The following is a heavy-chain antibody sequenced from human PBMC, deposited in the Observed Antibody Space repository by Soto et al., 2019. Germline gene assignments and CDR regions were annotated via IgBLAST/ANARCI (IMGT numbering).Heavy chain of an antibody. D-gene: IGHD3-10*01. CDR2: TYYRSRFFS. J-gene: IGHJ5*02. CDR3: VRDRYSSSGWFDP. Sequence: SQTLSLTCAISGDSVSSYSAAWNWIRQSPSGGLEWLGRTYYRSRFFSDYAESVKSRIIINPDTSKYQFSLQLKSVTPEDRAVYYCVRDRYSSSGWFDPWGQGTPVTVSS. CDR1: GDSVSSYSAA. V-gene: IGHV6-1*01.